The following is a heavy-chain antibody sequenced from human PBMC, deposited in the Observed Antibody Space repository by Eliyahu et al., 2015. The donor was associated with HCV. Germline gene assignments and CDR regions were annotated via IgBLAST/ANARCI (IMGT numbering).Heavy chain of an antibody. CDR1: GGTXSSYA. CDR3: AREFKSGNTYYYDSSGYYYSD. J-gene: IGHJ4*02. V-gene: IGHV1-69*01. Sequence: QVQLVQSGAEVKKPGSSVKVSCKASGGTXSSYAISXVRQAPGQGLEXMGGIIPIFGTANYAQKFQGRVTITADESTSTAYMELSSLRSEDTAVYYCAREFKSGNTYYYDSSGYYYSDWGQGTLVTVSS. CDR2: IIPIFGTA. D-gene: IGHD3-22*01.